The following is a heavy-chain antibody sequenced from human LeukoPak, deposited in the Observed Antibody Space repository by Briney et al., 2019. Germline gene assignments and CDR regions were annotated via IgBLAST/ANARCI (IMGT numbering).Heavy chain of an antibody. CDR3: AKVRVAGHDAFDI. V-gene: IGHV3-23*01. D-gene: IGHD6-19*01. J-gene: IGHJ3*02. CDR2: FSVPGGTP. Sequence: GGSLRLSCAASGFTFSSYAMSWVRQAPGKGLEWVSAFSVPGGTPYYADSVKCRFPISRDNSKNTLYLQMNSLRAEDTAVYYCAKVRVAGHDAFDIWGQGTMVTVSS. CDR1: GFTFSSYA.